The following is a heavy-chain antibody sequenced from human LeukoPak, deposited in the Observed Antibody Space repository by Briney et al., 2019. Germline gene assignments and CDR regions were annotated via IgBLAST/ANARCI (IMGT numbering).Heavy chain of an antibody. J-gene: IGHJ4*02. D-gene: IGHD4-17*01. CDR3: ARDRTTVTTGPSYYFDY. CDR2: INPSGGST. CDR1: GYTFTSYY. V-gene: IGHV1-46*01. Sequence: ASVKVSCKASGYTFTSYYMHWVRQAPGQGLEWMGIINPSGGSTSYAQKFQGRVTMTRDTSTSTVYMELSSLRSEDTAVYYCARDRTTVTTGPSYYFDYWGQGTLVTVSS.